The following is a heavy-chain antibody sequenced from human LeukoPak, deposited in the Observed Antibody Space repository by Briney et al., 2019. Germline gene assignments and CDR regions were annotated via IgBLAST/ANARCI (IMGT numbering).Heavy chain of an antibody. Sequence: SETLSLTCAVYGGXFSGYYWSWIRQPPGKGLEWIGEINHSGSTNYNPSLKSRVTMSVDTSKNQFSLKLTSVTAADTAVYYCARNSATGLAYWGQGSLVTVSS. CDR3: ARNSATGLAY. D-gene: IGHD1-1*01. V-gene: IGHV4-34*01. CDR2: INHSGST. CDR1: GGXFSGYY. J-gene: IGHJ4*02.